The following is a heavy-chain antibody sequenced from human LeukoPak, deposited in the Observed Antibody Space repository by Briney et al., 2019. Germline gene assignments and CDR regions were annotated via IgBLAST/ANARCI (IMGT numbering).Heavy chain of an antibody. CDR2: ISSSGSTI. V-gene: IGHV3-11*04. CDR3: AREGNYYYYYGMDV. CDR1: GF. Sequence: GGSLRLSCAASGFMSWVRQAPGKGLEWVSYISSSGSTIYYADSVKGRFTISRDNAKNSLYLQMNSLRAEDTAVYYCAREGNYYYYYGMDVWGQGTTVTVSS. D-gene: IGHD3-10*01. J-gene: IGHJ6*02.